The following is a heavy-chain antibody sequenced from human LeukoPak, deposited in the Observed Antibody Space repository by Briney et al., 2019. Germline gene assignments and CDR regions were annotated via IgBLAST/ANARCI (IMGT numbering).Heavy chain of an antibody. Sequence: GESLKISCKGSGYSFTSYLIGWVRQMPGKGLEWMGIIYPGDSDTKYSPSFQGQVTISADKSITTTYLQWSSLRASDTAIYYCARRSSIATRLFDFWGRGTLVTVSS. J-gene: IGHJ4*02. CDR1: GYSFTSYL. D-gene: IGHD6-6*01. CDR3: ARRSSIATRLFDF. CDR2: IYPGDSDT. V-gene: IGHV5-51*01.